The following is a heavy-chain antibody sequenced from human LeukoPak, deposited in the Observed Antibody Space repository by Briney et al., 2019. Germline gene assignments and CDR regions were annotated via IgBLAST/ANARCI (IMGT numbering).Heavy chain of an antibody. Sequence: SETLSLTCTVSGGSISSYYWSWIRPPPGRGLEWIGYIYYSGSTNYNPSLKSRATISVDTSKNQFSLKLSSVTAADTAAYYCARGSGFADYWGQGTLVTVSS. CDR3: ARGSGFADY. CDR1: GGSISSYY. CDR2: IYYSGST. D-gene: IGHD3-10*01. V-gene: IGHV4-59*01. J-gene: IGHJ4*02.